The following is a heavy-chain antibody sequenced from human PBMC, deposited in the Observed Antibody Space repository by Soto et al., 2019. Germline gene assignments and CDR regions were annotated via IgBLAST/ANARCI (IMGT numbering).Heavy chain of an antibody. Sequence: SETLSLTCTVSGGSVSSGSYYWSWIRQPPGKGLEWIGYIYYSGSTNYNPSLKSRVTISVDTSKNQFSLKLSSVTAADTAVYYRAREYSSSSSFDYWGQGTLVTVSS. D-gene: IGHD6-6*01. V-gene: IGHV4-61*01. CDR1: GGSVSSGSYY. J-gene: IGHJ4*02. CDR2: IYYSGST. CDR3: AREYSSSSSFDY.